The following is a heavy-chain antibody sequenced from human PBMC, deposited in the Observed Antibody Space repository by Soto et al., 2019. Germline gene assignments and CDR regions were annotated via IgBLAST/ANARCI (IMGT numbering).Heavy chain of an antibody. CDR3: AKPSGIVVVVAAMDY. D-gene: IGHD2-15*01. Sequence: PVGSLRLSCAASGFPFDAHGMAWVRQSPGKGLQWVSSINVGGALTYYIESVKGRFTISRDNSEHTLYLQMNSLRAEDTAVYYCAKPSGIVVVVAAMDYWGQGTLVTVSS. CDR2: INVGGALT. CDR1: GFPFDAHG. V-gene: IGHV3-23*01. J-gene: IGHJ4*02.